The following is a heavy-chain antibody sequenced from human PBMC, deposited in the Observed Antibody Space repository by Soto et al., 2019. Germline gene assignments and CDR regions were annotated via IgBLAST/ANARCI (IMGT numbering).Heavy chain of an antibody. J-gene: IGHJ3*02. CDR2: IKQDGSEK. Sequence: GESLKISCAASGFTFSSYWMSWVRQAPGKGLEWVANIKQDGSEKYYVDSVKGRFTISRDNAKNSLYLQMNSLRAEDTAVYYCARVGYCSGGSCYDDALDIWGQGTMVTVSS. CDR1: GFTFSSYW. V-gene: IGHV3-7*04. D-gene: IGHD2-15*01. CDR3: ARVGYCSGGSCYDDALDI.